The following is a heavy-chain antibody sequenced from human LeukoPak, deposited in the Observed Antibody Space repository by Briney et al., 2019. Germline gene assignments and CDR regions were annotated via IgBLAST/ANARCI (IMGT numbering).Heavy chain of an antibody. CDR1: GFTFSSYE. CDR3: ARGHGDYAPFYYYYGMDV. D-gene: IGHD4-17*01. V-gene: IGHV3-48*03. J-gene: IGHJ6*02. Sequence: GGSLRLSCAASGFTFSSYEMNWVRQAPGKGLEWVSYISSSGSTIYYADSVKGRFTISRDNAKNSLYLQMSSLRAEDTAVYYCARGHGDYAPFYYYYGMDVWGQGTTVTVSS. CDR2: ISSSGSTI.